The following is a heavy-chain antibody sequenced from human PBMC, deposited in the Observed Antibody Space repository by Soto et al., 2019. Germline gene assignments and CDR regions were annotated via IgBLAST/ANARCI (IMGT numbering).Heavy chain of an antibody. CDR3: ARVSTTAKTVDY. CDR1: GFTLSSSY. Sequence: EGQLVETGGGLIQPGGSLRLSCAASGFTLSSSYMSWVRQAPGKGLEWVSVIYSGGGTYYGDSVKGRFTISRDNSKNTLYLQMNGLRAEDTAMYYCARVSTTAKTVDYWGQGTLVTVSS. V-gene: IGHV3-53*02. CDR2: IYSGGGT. D-gene: IGHD4-17*01. J-gene: IGHJ4*02.